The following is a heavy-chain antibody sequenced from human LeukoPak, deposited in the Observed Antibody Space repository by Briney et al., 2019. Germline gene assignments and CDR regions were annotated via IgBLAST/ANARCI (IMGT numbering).Heavy chain of an antibody. CDR2: ISYDGTKK. J-gene: IGHJ4*02. V-gene: IGHV3-30*04. CDR3: ARDWQDDILTGYFDY. Sequence: GGSLRLSCAASGFTFSNYAIYWVRQAPGKRLEWVAAISYDGTKKYYADSVKGRFTISRDNSKNTLYVQMNSLRPEDTAVYYCARDWQDDILTGYFDYWGQGTLVTVSS. D-gene: IGHD3-9*01. CDR1: GFTFSNYA.